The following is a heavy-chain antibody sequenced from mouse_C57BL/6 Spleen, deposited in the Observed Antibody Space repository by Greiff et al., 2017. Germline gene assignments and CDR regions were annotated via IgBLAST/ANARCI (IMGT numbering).Heavy chain of an antibody. CDR3: ARHEDYGSGPYYFDY. J-gene: IGHJ2*01. Sequence: EVKLMESGGDLVKPGGSLKLSCAASGFTFSSYGMSWVRQTPDKRLEWVATISSGGSYTYYPDSVKGRFTISRDNAKNTLYLQMSSLKSEDTAMYYCARHEDYGSGPYYFDYWGQGTTLTVSS. CDR2: ISSGGSYT. V-gene: IGHV5-6*01. CDR1: GFTFSSYG. D-gene: IGHD1-1*01.